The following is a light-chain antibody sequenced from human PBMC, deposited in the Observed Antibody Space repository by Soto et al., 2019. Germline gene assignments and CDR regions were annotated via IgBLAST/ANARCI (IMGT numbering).Light chain of an antibody. CDR2: EVS. CDR1: SSDVGGHKY. Sequence: QSALTQPASVSGSPGQSITMSCTGTSSDVGGHKYVSWYQQHPGKAPKLMIYEVSNRPSGVSNRFSGSKSGNTASLSISGLQAEDEAEYYCSSYTGSSTVFGGGTKVTVL. V-gene: IGLV2-14*01. CDR3: SSYTGSSTV. J-gene: IGLJ3*02.